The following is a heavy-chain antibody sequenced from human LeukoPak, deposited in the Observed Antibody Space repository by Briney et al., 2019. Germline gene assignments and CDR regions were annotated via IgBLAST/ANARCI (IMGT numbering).Heavy chain of an antibody. CDR1: GGTFSSYT. CDR2: IIPIIGIA. V-gene: IGHV1-69*02. Sequence: SVKVSCKASGGTFSSYTISWVRQAPGQGLEGMGRIIPIIGIANYAQKLQGRVTITADKSTSTAYMELSSLRSEDTAVYYCARVLYSGSYYGAFDIWGQGTMVTVSS. J-gene: IGHJ3*02. CDR3: ARVLYSGSYYGAFDI. D-gene: IGHD1-26*01.